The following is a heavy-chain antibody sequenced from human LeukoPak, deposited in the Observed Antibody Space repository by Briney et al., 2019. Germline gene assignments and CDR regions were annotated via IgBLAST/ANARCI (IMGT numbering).Heavy chain of an antibody. J-gene: IGHJ4*02. CDR1: GLTFDDYG. D-gene: IGHD3-10*01. Sequence: GGSLRLSCVVSGLTFDDYGMSWVRPAPGKGLEWVSGLNWNGGSTGYADSVKGRFIVSRDNTRKPLFLLMDRLLAEDTAIYYCTREDFNYASGQWAQGSLVTVSS. CDR3: TREDFNYASGQ. CDR2: LNWNGGST. V-gene: IGHV3-20*04.